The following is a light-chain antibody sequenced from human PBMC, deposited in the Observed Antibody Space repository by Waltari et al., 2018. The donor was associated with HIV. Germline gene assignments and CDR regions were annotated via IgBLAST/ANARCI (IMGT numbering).Light chain of an antibody. CDR3: MQRLEFPFK. V-gene: IGKV2-40*01. Sequence: DLVLTQTPLSLSVTAGEPASISCRSSQSLLDTDDGNTYLDWYLQKPGQSPRLLIHRLSHRASGVPDRFSGSGSGTVFTLKITRVEAEDVGDYFCMQRLEFPFKFGQGTKLEIK. CDR1: QSLLDTDDGNTY. J-gene: IGKJ2*01. CDR2: RLS.